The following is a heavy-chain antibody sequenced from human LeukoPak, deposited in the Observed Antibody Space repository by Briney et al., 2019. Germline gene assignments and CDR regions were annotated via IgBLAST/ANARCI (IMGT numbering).Heavy chain of an antibody. J-gene: IGHJ4*02. CDR2: ISSSSTTI. D-gene: IGHD6-13*01. CDR1: GFTFSSYS. Sequence: GGSLRLSCAASGFTFSSYSMNWVRQAPGKGLEWVSYISSSSTTIQYADSVKGRFTVSRDSARNSLYLQMNGLTAEDTAIYYCARDLKGYGSSVGVDYWGQGTLVTVSS. V-gene: IGHV3-48*01. CDR3: ARDLKGYGSSVGVDY.